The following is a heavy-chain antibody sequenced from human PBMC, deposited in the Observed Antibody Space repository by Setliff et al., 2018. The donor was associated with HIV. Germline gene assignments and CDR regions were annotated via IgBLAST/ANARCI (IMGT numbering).Heavy chain of an antibody. J-gene: IGHJ6*03. CDR3: ARSPPTTFWSGYTYYYYMNV. CDR1: GGSISSYY. V-gene: IGHV4-59*01. CDR2: IYYSGST. Sequence: SETLSLTCTVSGGSISSYYWSWIRQPPGKGLEWIGYIYYSGSTNYNPSLKSRVTISVDTSKNQFSLKLNSVTAADTAVYYCARSPPTTFWSGYTYYYYMNVWGKGTTVTVSS. D-gene: IGHD3-3*01.